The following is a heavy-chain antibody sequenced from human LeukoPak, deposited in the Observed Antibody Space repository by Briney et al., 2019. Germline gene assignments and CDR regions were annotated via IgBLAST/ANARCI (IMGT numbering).Heavy chain of an antibody. V-gene: IGHV1-58*01. D-gene: IGHD6-19*01. CDR3: AADHDSTGFDY. CDR1: GFTFTSSA. Sequence: PVKVSCKASGFTFTSSAVQWVRQARGQRLEWMGWIVVGSGNTNYAQKFQERVTITRDMSTSTAYMELSSLRSEDTAVYFCAADHDSTGFDYWGQGTLVTVSS. J-gene: IGHJ4*02. CDR2: IVVGSGNT.